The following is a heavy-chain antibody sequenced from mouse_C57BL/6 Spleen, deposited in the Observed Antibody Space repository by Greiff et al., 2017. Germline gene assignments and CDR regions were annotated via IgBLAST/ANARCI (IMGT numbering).Heavy chain of an antibody. CDR3: ARRGNYVSPYYAMDY. Sequence: EVHLVESGGGLVKPGGSLKLSCAASGFTFSDYGMHWVRQAPEKGLEWVAYISSGSSTIYYADTVKGRFTISRDNAKNTLVLQMTSLRSEDTAMYYCARRGNYVSPYYAMDYCGQGTSVTVSS. J-gene: IGHJ4*01. CDR1: GFTFSDYG. V-gene: IGHV5-17*01. D-gene: IGHD2-1*01. CDR2: ISSGSSTI.